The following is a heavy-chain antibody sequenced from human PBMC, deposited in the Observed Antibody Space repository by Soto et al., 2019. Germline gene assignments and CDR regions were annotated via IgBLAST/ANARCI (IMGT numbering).Heavy chain of an antibody. V-gene: IGHV4-61*01. D-gene: IGHD6-13*01. Sequence: SETLSLTCTVSGGSVSSGSYYWSWIRQPPGKGLEWIGYIYYSGSTNYKKSLKNRVTISVDTSKNQFSLKLSSVTAADTAVYYCARDARPGSWYWDPSGYYYYGMDVWGQGTTVT. CDR1: GGSVSSGSYY. J-gene: IGHJ6*02. CDR3: ARDARPGSWYWDPSGYYYYGMDV. CDR2: IYYSGST.